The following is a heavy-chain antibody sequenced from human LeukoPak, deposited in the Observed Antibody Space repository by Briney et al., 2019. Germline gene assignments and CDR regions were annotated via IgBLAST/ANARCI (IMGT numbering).Heavy chain of an antibody. V-gene: IGHV4-4*07. CDR1: GGSISTYF. CDR2: LYTSGST. D-gene: IGHD3-22*01. J-gene: IGHJ6*02. CDR3: ARDRVDSSGYYYYYGIDV. Sequence: PSETLSLTCTVSGGSISTYFWSWIRQPAGKGLEWIGRLYTSGSTNYNPSLKSRLTMSADTSKNQFSLNLRSVTAADTAIYYCARDRVDSSGYYYYYGIDVWGQGTAVTVPS.